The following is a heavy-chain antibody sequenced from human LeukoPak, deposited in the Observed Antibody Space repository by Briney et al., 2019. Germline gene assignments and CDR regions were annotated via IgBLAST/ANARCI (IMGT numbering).Heavy chain of an antibody. V-gene: IGHV4-59*01. CDR1: GGSISSYY. D-gene: IGHD6-13*01. CDR2: IFYTGTT. J-gene: IGHJ4*02. CDR3: ARSSGWSSDFDY. Sequence: PSETLSLTCTVSGGSISSYYWSWIRQPPGKGLEWIGYIFYTGTTNYNPSLRSRLTMSVDTSNNQFSLKLNSVTAADTAVYYCARSSGWSSDFDYWGQGTLVTVSS.